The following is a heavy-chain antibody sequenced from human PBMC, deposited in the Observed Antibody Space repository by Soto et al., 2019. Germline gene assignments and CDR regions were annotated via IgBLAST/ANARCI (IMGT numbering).Heavy chain of an antibody. CDR2: IYYNGNT. CDR3: ARDKGGAALKGSGMDV. J-gene: IGHJ6*02. CDR1: GGSIGSRDYY. V-gene: IGHV4-31*02. D-gene: IGHD3-10*01. Sequence: QVQVQESGPGLVKPSQTLSLKCSVSGGSIGSRDYYWSWIRQHPEKGLEWIGSIYYNGNTDYNPSIXGXPXMXXDTSMNEFSLKLTSVTAADTAVYYCARDKGGAALKGSGMDVWGQGTTVTVS.